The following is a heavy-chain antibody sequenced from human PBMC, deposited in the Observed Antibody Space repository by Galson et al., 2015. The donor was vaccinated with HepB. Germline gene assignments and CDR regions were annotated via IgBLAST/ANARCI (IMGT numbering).Heavy chain of an antibody. D-gene: IGHD3-3*01. CDR1: GFTFSSYA. J-gene: IGHJ4*02. CDR3: AKVNYYDFWGGYYPNFDY. V-gene: IGHV3-23*01. Sequence: SLRLSCAASGFTFSSYAMSWVRQAPGKGLEWVSAISGSGGSTYYADSVKGRFTISRDNSKNTLYLQMNSLRAEDTAVYYCAKVNYYDFWGGYYPNFDYWGQGTLVTVSS. CDR2: ISGSGGST.